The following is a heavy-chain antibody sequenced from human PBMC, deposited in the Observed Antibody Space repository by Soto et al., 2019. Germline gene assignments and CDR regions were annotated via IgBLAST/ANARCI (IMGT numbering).Heavy chain of an antibody. CDR3: ARGRYTMIVVDHFDY. Sequence: PGGSLRLSCAASGFSFSSYSMNWVRQAPGKGLEWVLYISSTGRTIYYADSVKGRFTISRDNAKNSLYLQMNSLRDEDTAVYYCARGRYTMIVVDHFDYWGQGTLVTVSS. CDR1: GFSFSSYS. D-gene: IGHD3-22*01. V-gene: IGHV3-48*02. J-gene: IGHJ4*02. CDR2: ISSTGRTI.